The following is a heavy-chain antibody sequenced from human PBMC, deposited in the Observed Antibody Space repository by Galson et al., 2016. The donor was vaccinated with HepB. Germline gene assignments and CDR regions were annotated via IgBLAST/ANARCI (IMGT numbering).Heavy chain of an antibody. J-gene: IGHJ6*02. D-gene: IGHD3-10*01. V-gene: IGHV3-30*18. CDR1: GFTFSSYV. CDR2: ISYDGSNK. CDR3: AKDRDALWSGELLWNGMDV. Sequence: SLRLSCAASGFTFSSYVIHWVRQAPGKGLEWVAFISYDGSNKHYADSVKGRFTISRDNSKNTLYLQMNSLRVEDTAVYYRAKDRDALWSGELLWNGMDVWGQGTTVTVSS.